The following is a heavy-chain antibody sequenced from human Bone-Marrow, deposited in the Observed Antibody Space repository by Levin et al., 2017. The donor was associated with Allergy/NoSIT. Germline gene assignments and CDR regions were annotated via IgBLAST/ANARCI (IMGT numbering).Heavy chain of an antibody. CDR1: GFRFNDHA. D-gene: IGHD3-16*01. J-gene: IGHJ6*01. Sequence: GGSLRLSCAASGFRFNDHAMHWVRQVPGKGLEWVSGINWNGASIGYADSVNDRFTISRDNAKNSLYLAMTSLRVEDTAFYYCTRDIGESYGYYGMDVWGQGTTVTVSS. CDR3: TRDIGESYGYYGMDV. V-gene: IGHV3-9*01. CDR2: INWNGASI.